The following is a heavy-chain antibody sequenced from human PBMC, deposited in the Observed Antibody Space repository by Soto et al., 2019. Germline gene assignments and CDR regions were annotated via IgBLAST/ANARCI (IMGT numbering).Heavy chain of an antibody. CDR2: IIPIFGTA. D-gene: IGHD6-19*01. CDR1: GGTFSSYA. J-gene: IGHJ4*02. V-gene: IGHV1-69*13. CDR3: AREEGAVAGTFYFDY. Sequence: SVKVSCKASGGTFSSYAISWVRQAPGQGLEWMGGIIPIFGTANYAQKFQGRVTITADESTSTAYMELSSLRSEDTAVYYCAREEGAVAGTFYFDYWGQGTLVTVSS.